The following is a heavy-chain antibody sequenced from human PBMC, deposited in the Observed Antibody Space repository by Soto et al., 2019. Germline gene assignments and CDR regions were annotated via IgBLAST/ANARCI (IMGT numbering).Heavy chain of an antibody. D-gene: IGHD5-12*01. CDR2: IYYSGST. V-gene: IGHV4-59*01. CDR3: ARGALEMATLYYYYYGTDV. Sequence: SETLSLTCTVSGGSISSYYWSWIRQPPGKGLEWIGYIYYSGSTNYNPSLKSRVTISVDTSKTQFSLKLSSVTAAYTAVYYCARGALEMATLYYYYYGTDVWGQWTTVTV. CDR1: GGSISSYY. J-gene: IGHJ6*02.